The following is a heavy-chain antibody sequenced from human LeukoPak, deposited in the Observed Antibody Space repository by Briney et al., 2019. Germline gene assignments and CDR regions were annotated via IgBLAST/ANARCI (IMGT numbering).Heavy chain of an antibody. Sequence: GGPLRLSCAASGFTFSSYEMNWVRQAPGKGLEWVSYISSSGSTIYYADSVKGRFTISRDNAKNSLYLQMNSLRAEDTAVYYCARGYSSSWYGALWGGFDLDYWGQGTLVTVSS. CDR1: GFTFSSYE. J-gene: IGHJ4*02. CDR2: ISSSGSTI. V-gene: IGHV3-48*03. CDR3: ARGYSSSWYGALWGGFDLDY. D-gene: IGHD6-13*01.